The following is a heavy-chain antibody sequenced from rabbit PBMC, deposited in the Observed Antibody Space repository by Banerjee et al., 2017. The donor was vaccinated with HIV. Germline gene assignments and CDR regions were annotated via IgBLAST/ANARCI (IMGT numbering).Heavy chain of an antibody. J-gene: IGHJ4*01. Sequence: QQQLEESGGGLVKPGGTLTLTCKASGIDFSSYYRMCWVRQAPGRGLELIACIYTTSGSTWYASWVNGRFTISRSTSLNTVDLQMTSLTAADTATYFCVRAGVYAGSSYLFDLWGQGTLVTVS. V-gene: IGHV1S43*01. D-gene: IGHD8-1*01. CDR1: GIDFSSYYR. CDR2: IYTTSGST. CDR3: VRAGVYAGSSYLFDL.